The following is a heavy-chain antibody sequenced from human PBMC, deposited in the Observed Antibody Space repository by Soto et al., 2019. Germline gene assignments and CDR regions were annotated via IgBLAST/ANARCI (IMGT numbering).Heavy chain of an antibody. CDR1: GGSINSNNYY. CDR3: AKVVVAATRHTDFDS. Sequence: QLHLQESGPGLVKPSETLSLTCTVSGGSINSNNYYWAWIRQPPGKGLAWIASIYYDGSTYYNSFLKSRVSISVDTSKNHFSLKLSSVTAADTAVYYCAKVVVAATRHTDFDSWGQGTLVTVSS. D-gene: IGHD2-15*01. CDR2: IYYDGST. V-gene: IGHV4-39*02. J-gene: IGHJ4*02.